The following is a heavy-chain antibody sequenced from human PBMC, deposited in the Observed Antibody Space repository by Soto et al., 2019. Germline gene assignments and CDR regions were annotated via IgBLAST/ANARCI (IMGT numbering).Heavy chain of an antibody. CDR3: ARDLARSSRYYGMDV. J-gene: IGHJ6*02. V-gene: IGHV3-48*03. D-gene: IGHD6-6*01. CDR1: GFTFSSYE. Sequence: PGGSLRLSCAASGFTFSSYEMNWVRQAPGKGLEWVSYISSSGSTIYYADSVKGRFTISRDNAKNSLYLQMNSLRAEDTAVYYCARDLARSSRYYGMDVWGQGTTVTVSS. CDR2: ISSSGSTI.